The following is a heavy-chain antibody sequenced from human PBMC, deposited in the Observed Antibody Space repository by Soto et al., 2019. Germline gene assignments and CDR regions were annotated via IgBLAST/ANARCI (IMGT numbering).Heavy chain of an antibody. D-gene: IGHD4-17*01. V-gene: IGHV3-23*01. Sequence: EVQLLESGGGLVQPGGSLRLSCAASGFTFSSYAMSWVRQAPGKGLEWVSAISGSGGSTYYADSVKGRFTISRDNSKNTLYLQMNSLRAEDTAVYYCARSPADYGDYGDAFDIWGQGTMVTVSS. CDR2: ISGSGGST. J-gene: IGHJ3*02. CDR1: GFTFSSYA. CDR3: ARSPADYGDYGDAFDI.